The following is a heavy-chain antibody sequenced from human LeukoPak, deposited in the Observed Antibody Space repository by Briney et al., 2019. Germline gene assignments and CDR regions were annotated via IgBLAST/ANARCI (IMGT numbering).Heavy chain of an antibody. V-gene: IGHV3-9*01. CDR1: GFTFDDYA. CDR3: AREESGLELNY. Sequence: GRSLRLSCAASGFTFDDYAMHWVRQAPGKGLEWVSGISWNSGSIGYADSVKGRFTISRDNAKNSLYPQMNSLRAEDTAVYYCAREESGLELNYWGQGTLVTVSS. CDR2: ISWNSGSI. D-gene: IGHD1-7*01. J-gene: IGHJ4*02.